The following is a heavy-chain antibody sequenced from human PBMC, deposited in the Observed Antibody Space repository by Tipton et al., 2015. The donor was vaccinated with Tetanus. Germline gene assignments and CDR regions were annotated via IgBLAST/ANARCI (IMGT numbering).Heavy chain of an antibody. J-gene: IGHJ4*02. V-gene: IGHV4-34*01. Sequence: TLSLTCAVYGGSFSGYYWSWIRQPPGKRLEWIGEINHSGSTNYNPSLKSRVTISVDTPKNQFSLKLSSVTAADTAVYYCASRYSSGWGKDYWGQGTLVTVSS. D-gene: IGHD6-19*01. CDR1: GGSFSGYY. CDR3: ASRYSSGWGKDY. CDR2: INHSGST.